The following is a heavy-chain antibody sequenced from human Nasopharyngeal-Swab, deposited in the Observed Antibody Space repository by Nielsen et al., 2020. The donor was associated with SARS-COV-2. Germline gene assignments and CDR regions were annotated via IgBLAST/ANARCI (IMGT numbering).Heavy chain of an antibody. J-gene: IGHJ6*02. D-gene: IGHD3-3*01. CDR3: ARDGLDYDFWSAYFMDV. V-gene: IGHV3-21*01. CDR1: GFTFNNYN. CDR2: ISSSSTYI. Sequence: GESLKISCAASGFTFNNYNFNWVRQAPGKGLEWVSSISSSSTYIYYADSVKGRFTISRDNAKNSLFLQMNSLRAEDMALYYCARDGLDYDFWSAYFMDVWGQGTTVTVSS.